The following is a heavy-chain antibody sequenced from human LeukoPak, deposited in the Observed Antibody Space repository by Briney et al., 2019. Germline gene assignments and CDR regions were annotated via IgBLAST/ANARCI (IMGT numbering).Heavy chain of an antibody. CDR1: GFTFSSYA. CDR2: ISIDGTNT. V-gene: IGHV3-30-3*01. Sequence: PGGSLRLSCEASGFTFSSYAIPWLRQAPGKGLEWVAVISIDGTNTIYADSVRGRFTISRDNSKKTVSLQMNNVRAEDTALYLCARPWTYSHSSSFMGYFHGLDVWGQGTTVIVSS. CDR3: ARPWTYSHSSSFMGYFHGLDV. J-gene: IGHJ6*02. D-gene: IGHD6-19*01.